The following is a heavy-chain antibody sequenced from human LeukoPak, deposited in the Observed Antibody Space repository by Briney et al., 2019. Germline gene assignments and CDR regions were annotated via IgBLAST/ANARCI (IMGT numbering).Heavy chain of an antibody. J-gene: IGHJ6*03. V-gene: IGHV3-7*01. CDR3: AKDAERWMVRGYMDV. Sequence: PGGSLRLSCAASGLTFSSNAMSWVRQAPGKGLEWVANIKQDGNEKYYVDSVKGRFTISRDNAKNTLYLQMNSLRAEDTAVYYCAKDAERWMVRGYMDVWGKGTTVTVSS. CDR1: GLTFSSNA. D-gene: IGHD3-10*01. CDR2: IKQDGNEK.